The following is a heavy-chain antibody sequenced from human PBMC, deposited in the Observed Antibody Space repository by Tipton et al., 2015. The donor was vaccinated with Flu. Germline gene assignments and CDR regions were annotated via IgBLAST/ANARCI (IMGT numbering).Heavy chain of an antibody. J-gene: IGHJ5*02. D-gene: IGHD4-11*01. CDR1: GYSISSDYH. V-gene: IGHV4-38-2*01. CDR3: ARRDYSNYVSDPKSWFDP. Sequence: LRLSCDVSGYSISSDYHWGWIRQFPGKGLEWIGTVSRSGSTIYNPSLKSRVTISIDRSKNQFSLNLKSVTAADMAVYYCARRDYSNYVSDPKSWFDPWGQGTLVAVSS. CDR2: VSRSGST.